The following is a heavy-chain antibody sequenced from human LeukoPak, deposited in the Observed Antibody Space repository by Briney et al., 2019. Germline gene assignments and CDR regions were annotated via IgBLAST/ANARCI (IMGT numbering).Heavy chain of an antibody. D-gene: IGHD4-11*01. CDR3: ARLRSNYGSYYGMDV. CDR1: GYSFTSCW. J-gene: IGHJ6*02. CDR2: IDPSDSYT. V-gene: IGHV5-10-1*01. Sequence: GESLKISCKGSGYSFTSCWISWVRQMPGKGLEWMGRIDPSDSYTNYSPSFQGHVTISADKSISTAYLQWSSLKASDTAMYYCARLRSNYGSYYGMDVWGQGTTVTVSS.